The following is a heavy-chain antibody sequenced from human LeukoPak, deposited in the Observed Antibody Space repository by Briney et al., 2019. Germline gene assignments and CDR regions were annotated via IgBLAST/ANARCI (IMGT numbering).Heavy chain of an antibody. D-gene: IGHD6-6*01. J-gene: IGHJ4*02. Sequence: ASVRVSCKASGYTFTGYYMHWVRQAPGQGLEWMGWINPNSGGTNYAQKFQGRVTMTRDTSISTAYMELSRLRSDDTAIYYCARDLGVAVRPFSLYYWGQGTLVTVSS. CDR1: GYTFTGYY. CDR3: ARDLGVAVRPFSLYY. V-gene: IGHV1-2*02. CDR2: INPNSGGT.